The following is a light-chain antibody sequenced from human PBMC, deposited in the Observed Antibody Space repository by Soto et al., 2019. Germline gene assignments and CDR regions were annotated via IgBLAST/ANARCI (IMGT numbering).Light chain of an antibody. J-gene: IGKJ4*01. Sequence: EIVLTQSPATLSLSPGERATLSCRASQSVSTYLAWYQQKPGQAPRLLVYDATNRATGIPARFSGSGSGTDFTLTINSLEPEDFAVYSCQQRSNWPLTSGGGTKAEIK. CDR3: QQRSNWPLT. V-gene: IGKV3-11*01. CDR2: DAT. CDR1: QSVSTY.